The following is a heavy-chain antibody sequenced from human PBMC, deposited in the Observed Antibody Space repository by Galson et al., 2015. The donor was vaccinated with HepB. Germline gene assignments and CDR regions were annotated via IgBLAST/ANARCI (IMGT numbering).Heavy chain of an antibody. D-gene: IGHD1-26*01. CDR3: ARDRDSGSLSL. CDR2: ISGDNGHT. CDR1: GDTFFSYG. Sequence: SVKVSCKASGDTFFSYGISWVRQAPGQGLEWLGGISGDNGHTNYAQKLQDRVTMTTDTSTSTAYMELRSLRSDDTAVYYCARDRDSGSLSLWGQGTLVTVSS. J-gene: IGHJ4*02. V-gene: IGHV1-18*01.